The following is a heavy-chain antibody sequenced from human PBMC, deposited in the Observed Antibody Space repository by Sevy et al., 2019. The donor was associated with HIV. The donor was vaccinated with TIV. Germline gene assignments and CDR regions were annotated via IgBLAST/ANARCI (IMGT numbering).Heavy chain of an antibody. V-gene: IGHV3-74*01. CDR3: GREMISMVPGVPDAFDI. CDR1: GFTFGNYW. J-gene: IGHJ3*02. CDR2: INNDGSNT. Sequence: GSLRLSCAASGFTFGNYWMHWVRQAPGKGLVWISRINNDGSNTNYADSVKGRFTTSRDNAKNTLYLQMNRLRAEETAVYYCGREMISMVPGVPDAFDIWGQGTMVTVSS. D-gene: IGHD3-10*01.